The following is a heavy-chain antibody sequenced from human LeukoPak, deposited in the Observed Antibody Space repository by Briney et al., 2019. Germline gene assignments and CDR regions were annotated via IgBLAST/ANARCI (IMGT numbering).Heavy chain of an antibody. CDR3: ARGQYSGYDSDWFDP. Sequence: PSETLSLTCTVSGGSISSGGYYWSWIREHPGKGLEWIGYIYYSGSTYYNPSLKSRVTISVDTSKNQFSLKLSSVTAADTAVYYCARGQYSGYDSDWFDPWGQGTLVTVSS. V-gene: IGHV4-31*03. CDR1: GGSISSGGYY. J-gene: IGHJ5*02. CDR2: IYYSGST. D-gene: IGHD5-12*01.